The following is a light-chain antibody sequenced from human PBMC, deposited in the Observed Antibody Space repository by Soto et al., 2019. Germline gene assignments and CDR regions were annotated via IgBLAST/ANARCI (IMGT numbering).Light chain of an antibody. CDR3: QEYGSSSMYT. CDR2: GVS. J-gene: IGKJ2*01. V-gene: IGKV3-20*01. Sequence: EIVLTQSPGTLSLSPGQRATLSCRARQSMRSSYLAWYQQKPGQAPRLLIYGVSNRATGIPDRFSGSGSGTDFTLTISRLEPEDSAVYFCQEYGSSSMYTFGQGTKLEI. CDR1: QSMRSSY.